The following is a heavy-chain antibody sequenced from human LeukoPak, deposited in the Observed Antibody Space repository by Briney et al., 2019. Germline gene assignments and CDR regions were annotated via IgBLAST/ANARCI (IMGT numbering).Heavy chain of an antibody. Sequence: GGSLRLPCAASGFTFSSYWMSWVRQAPGKGLEWVANIKQDGSEKYYVDSVKGRFTISRDNAKNSLYLQMNSLRAEDTAVYYCARDESSNYWYYYYGMDVWGQGTTVTVSS. CDR2: IKQDGSEK. CDR3: ARDESSNYWYYYYGMDV. D-gene: IGHD4-11*01. V-gene: IGHV3-7*01. CDR1: GFTFSSYW. J-gene: IGHJ6*02.